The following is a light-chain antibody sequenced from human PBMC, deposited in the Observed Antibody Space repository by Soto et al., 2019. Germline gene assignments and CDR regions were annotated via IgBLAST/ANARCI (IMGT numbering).Light chain of an antibody. J-gene: IGLJ2*01. CDR2: DVS. V-gene: IGLV2-14*01. Sequence: QSALTQPASGSGSPGQSITISCTGTSSDVGGYNYVSWYQQHPGKAPKLMIYDVSNRPAGVSNRCSGSKSGNTASLTISGLQAEDEADYYFSSYTSSSTLVVFGGGTKLTVL. CDR3: SSYTSSSTLVV. CDR1: SSDVGGYNY.